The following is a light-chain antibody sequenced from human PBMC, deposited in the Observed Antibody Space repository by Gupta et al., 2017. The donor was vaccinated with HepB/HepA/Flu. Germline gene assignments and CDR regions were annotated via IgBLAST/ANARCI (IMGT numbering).Light chain of an antibody. CDR1: QSVSSSY. Sequence: EIVLTQSPGTLSLPAGERATLSCRASQSVSSSYLAWYQQRPGQAPRLLIHGASSRATGISDRFSGSGSGADFTLTISRLEPEDFAVYYCQQEGSSPWTFGQGTKVEIK. CDR3: QQEGSSPWT. V-gene: IGKV3-20*01. J-gene: IGKJ1*01. CDR2: GAS.